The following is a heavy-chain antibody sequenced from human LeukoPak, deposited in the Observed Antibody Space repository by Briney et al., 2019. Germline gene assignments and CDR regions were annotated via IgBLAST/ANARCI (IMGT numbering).Heavy chain of an antibody. Sequence: GGSLRLSCAASGLTVSSNYMSWVRQAPGKGLEWVSVIYSGGSTYYADSVKGRFTISRDNSKNTLYLQMNSLRAEDTAVYYCARCGGDCYPVYFQHWGQGTLVTVSS. D-gene: IGHD2-21*02. CDR2: IYSGGST. J-gene: IGHJ1*01. CDR3: ARCGGDCYPVYFQH. CDR1: GLTVSSNY. V-gene: IGHV3-53*01.